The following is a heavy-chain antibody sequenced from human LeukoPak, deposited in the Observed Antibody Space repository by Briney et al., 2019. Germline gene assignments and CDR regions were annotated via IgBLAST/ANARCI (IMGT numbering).Heavy chain of an antibody. D-gene: IGHD1-14*01. J-gene: IGHJ5*02. CDR2: IKTKTHGGTT. Sequence: PGGSLRLSCAASGFTFTDSWMSWVRQAPGKGLEWVGRIKTKTHGGTTEYAAPVRGRFIISRDDSQQMLFLQMNSLKTEDTAVYYCTTFLYHLVSDKRFDPWGQGTLVTVSS. V-gene: IGHV3-15*01. CDR3: TTFLYHLVSDKRFDP. CDR1: GFTFTDSW.